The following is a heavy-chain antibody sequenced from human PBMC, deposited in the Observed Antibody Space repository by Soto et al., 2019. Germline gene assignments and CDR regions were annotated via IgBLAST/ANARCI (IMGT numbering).Heavy chain of an antibody. CDR1: GFTFSSYG. CDR2: ISYDGSNK. CDR3: AITPESQDYYGMDV. Sequence: QVQLVESGGGVVQPGRSLRLSCAASGFTFSSYGMHWVRQAPGKGLEWVAVISYDGSNKYYADSVKGRFTIYRDNSKNTLYLQMNSLRAEDTAVYYCAITPESQDYYGMDVWGQGTTVTVSS. V-gene: IGHV3-30*03. J-gene: IGHJ6*02. D-gene: IGHD3-10*01.